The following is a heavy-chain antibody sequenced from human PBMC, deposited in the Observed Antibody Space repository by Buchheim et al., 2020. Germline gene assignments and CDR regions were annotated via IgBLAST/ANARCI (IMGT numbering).Heavy chain of an antibody. J-gene: IGHJ6*02. CDR1: GGTFSSYT. D-gene: IGHD3-9*01. CDR3: ARSDYDILTGYDYYYYGMDV. CDR2: IIPILGIA. Sequence: VQLVQSGAEVKKPGSSVKVSCKASGGTFSSYTISWVRQAPGQGLEWMGRIIPILGIANYAQKFQGRVTITADKSTSPAYLELSSLRSEDTAVYYCARSDYDILTGYDYYYYGMDVWGQGTT. V-gene: IGHV1-69*02.